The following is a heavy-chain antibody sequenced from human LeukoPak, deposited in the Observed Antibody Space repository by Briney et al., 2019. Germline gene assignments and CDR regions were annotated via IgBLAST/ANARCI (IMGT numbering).Heavy chain of an antibody. CDR2: IYHSGET. D-gene: IGHD2-8*01. J-gene: IGHJ5*02. Sequence: PSETLSLTCRVTGGSISSTSYYWGWIRQPPGKGLEWIASIYHSGETFYNPSLESRVAISVGTSNNEVFLDLYSVTAADTAIYYCAETNTQDWFDPWGRGTLVTVSS. CDR3: AETNTQDWFDP. V-gene: IGHV4-39*07. CDR1: GGSISSTSYY.